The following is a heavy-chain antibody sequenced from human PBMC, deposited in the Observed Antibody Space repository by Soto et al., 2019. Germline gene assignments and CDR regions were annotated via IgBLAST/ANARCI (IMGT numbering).Heavy chain of an antibody. D-gene: IGHD2-15*01. CDR3: ATYCSGGSCHLHSFDN. V-gene: IGHV4-39*01. CDR2: IYYSGST. J-gene: IGHJ4*02. Sequence: SETQSLTSTVSGGNIRSSGYYWGWIRKPPGKGLEWIGSIYYSGSTYYNPSLKSRVTISVDTSKNQFSLKLSSVTAADTAVYYCATYCSGGSCHLHSFDNWGQRTLVTVSS. CDR1: GGNIRSSGYY.